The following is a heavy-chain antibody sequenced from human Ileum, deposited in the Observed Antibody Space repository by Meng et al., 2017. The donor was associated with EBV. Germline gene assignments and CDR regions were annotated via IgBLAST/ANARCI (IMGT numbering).Heavy chain of an antibody. J-gene: IGHJ5*02. CDR2: KYHSGST. D-gene: IGHD3-9*01. Sequence: QVHLQESGPGLVRPSETLALPCAVPGGSISSSGNYWSWIRQPPGKGPEWIGYKYHSGSTYYNPSLKSRVTMSVDTSRNQFSLKLSSVTAADTAVYYCARRGGYDILTPVGWFDPWGQGTLVTVSS. CDR3: ARRGGYDILTPVGWFDP. V-gene: IGHV4-30-4*01. CDR1: GGSISSSGNY.